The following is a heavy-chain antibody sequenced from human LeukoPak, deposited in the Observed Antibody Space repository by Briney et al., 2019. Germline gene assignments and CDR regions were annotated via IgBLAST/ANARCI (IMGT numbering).Heavy chain of an antibody. CDR3: ARGGSYLSAFDI. Sequence: PGGSLRLSCVASGFTFSSYWMSWVRQAPGKGLERVSIIYSGGSTFYADSVKGRFTISRDNSKNTLYLQMNSLRAEDTAVYYCARGGSYLSAFDIWGQGTMVTVSS. D-gene: IGHD1-26*01. V-gene: IGHV3-53*01. J-gene: IGHJ3*02. CDR2: IYSGGST. CDR1: GFTFSSYW.